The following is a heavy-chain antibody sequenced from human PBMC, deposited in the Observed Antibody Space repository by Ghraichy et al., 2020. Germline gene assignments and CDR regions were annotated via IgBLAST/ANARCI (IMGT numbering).Heavy chain of an antibody. CDR1: GGSFSGYY. CDR2: INHSGST. Sequence: SQTLSLTFAVYGGSFSGYYWSWIRQPPGKGLEWIGEINHSGSTNYNPSLKSRVTISVDTSKNQFSLKLSSVTAADTAVYYCARGRGFSRITMIVVVRQQGRAFDIWGQGTMVTVSS. D-gene: IGHD3-22*01. J-gene: IGHJ3*02. V-gene: IGHV4-34*01. CDR3: ARGRGFSRITMIVVVRQQGRAFDI.